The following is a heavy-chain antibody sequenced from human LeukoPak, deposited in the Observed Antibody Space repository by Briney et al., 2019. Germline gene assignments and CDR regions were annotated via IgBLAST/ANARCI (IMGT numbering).Heavy chain of an antibody. Sequence: GGSLRLSCAASGFTFSTYAMSWVRQAPGKGLEWVSAIGVSGGSTYYADPVKGRFTISRDNSRNTLYLQMNSLRAEDTAVYYCARVDDSTSSFDFWGQGTLVTVSS. CDR1: GFTFSTYA. CDR3: ARVDDSTSSFDF. V-gene: IGHV3-23*01. CDR2: IGVSGGST. J-gene: IGHJ4*02. D-gene: IGHD2-2*01.